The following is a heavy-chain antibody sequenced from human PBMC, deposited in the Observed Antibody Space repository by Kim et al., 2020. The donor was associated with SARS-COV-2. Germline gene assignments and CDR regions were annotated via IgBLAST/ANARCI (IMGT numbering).Heavy chain of an antibody. Sequence: DAASVWCRFTTSMDNPKRTVYLQMNSLRAEDTAVYYCAGICGSTSCSDDYWGQGTLVTVSS. V-gene: IGHV3-23*01. J-gene: IGHJ4*02. CDR3: AGICGSTSCSDDY. D-gene: IGHD2-2*01.